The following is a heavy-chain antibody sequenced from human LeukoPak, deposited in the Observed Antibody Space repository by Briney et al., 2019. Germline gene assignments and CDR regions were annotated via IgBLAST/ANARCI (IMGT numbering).Heavy chain of an antibody. CDR2: ISGSGGST. CDR1: GLSFSSYA. V-gene: IGHV3-23*01. Sequence: GGSLRLSCAASGLSFSSYAMNWVRQAPGKGLEWVSVISGSGGSTYYADSVKGRFTISRDNSKNTLDLQMNSLRAEDTAVYYSASHRITGTSRPFDCSGQGALGTVSS. D-gene: IGHD1-7*01. J-gene: IGHJ4*02. CDR3: ASHRITGTSRPFDC.